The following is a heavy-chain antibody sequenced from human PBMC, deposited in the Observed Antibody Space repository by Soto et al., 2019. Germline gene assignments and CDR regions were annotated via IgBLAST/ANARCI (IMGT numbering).Heavy chain of an antibody. CDR1: EFTFSKYW. D-gene: IGHD3-22*01. J-gene: IGHJ5*02. CDR2: INMDGTKT. Sequence: LRLSCVASEFTFSKYWMHWVRQAPGKGLVWVSRINMDGTKTAYADSVKGRFTVSRDNANNTLYLQMNSLGVEDTAVYYCARDYYYDSRSSSVNWFDPWGPGTLVTVSS. V-gene: IGHV3-74*01. CDR3: ARDYYYDSRSSSVNWFDP.